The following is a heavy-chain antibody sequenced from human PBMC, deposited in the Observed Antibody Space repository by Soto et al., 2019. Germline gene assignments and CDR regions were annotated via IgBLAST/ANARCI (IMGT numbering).Heavy chain of an antibody. J-gene: IGHJ6*02. CDR2: IIPMFETV. CDR3: ARGLRTGNYGMDV. Sequence: QEQLLQSGAEVRKPGSSVKVSCKASGGTFNNYAVSWVRQAPGQGLAWMGGIIPMFETVNYAKRFQGRLTIAADESTSTSYMELTSLTSADTAIYFCARGLRTGNYGMDVWGQGTTVTVSS. CDR1: GGTFNNYA. V-gene: IGHV1-69*01. D-gene: IGHD2-15*01.